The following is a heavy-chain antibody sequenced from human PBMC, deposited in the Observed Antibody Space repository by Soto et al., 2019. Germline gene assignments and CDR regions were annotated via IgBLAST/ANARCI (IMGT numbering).Heavy chain of an antibody. V-gene: IGHV4-39*01. D-gene: IGHD6-19*01. Sequence: PSETLSLTCTVSGGSISSSSYYWGWIRQPPGKGLEWIGSIYYSGSTYYNPSLKSRVTISVDTSKNQFSLKLSSVTAADTAVYYCARHPPSDSGWYYYYGMDVSGQATTVTVSS. J-gene: IGHJ6*02. CDR3: ARHPPSDSGWYYYYGMDV. CDR1: GGSISSSSYY. CDR2: IYYSGST.